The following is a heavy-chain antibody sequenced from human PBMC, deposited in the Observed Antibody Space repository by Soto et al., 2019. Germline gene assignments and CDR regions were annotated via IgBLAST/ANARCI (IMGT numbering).Heavy chain of an antibody. V-gene: IGHV3-23*01. CDR3: AKGGCSISSCSCDW. Sequence: EVQVLQSGGGLAQPGGSLRLSCAASGFTFNQYAMNWVRQAAVKGLEWVSSISGAGGVTEYADSVKGRFSISRDNLKNTVFLEMKNLRADDTDMYYCAKGGCSISSCSCDWWGQGTLVSVSS. CDR2: ISGAGGVT. D-gene: IGHD2-2*01. CDR1: GFTFNQYA. J-gene: IGHJ4*02.